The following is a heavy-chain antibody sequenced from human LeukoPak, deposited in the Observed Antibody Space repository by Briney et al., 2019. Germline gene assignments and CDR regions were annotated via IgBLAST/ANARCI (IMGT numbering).Heavy chain of an antibody. J-gene: IGHJ4*02. D-gene: IGHD6-13*01. V-gene: IGHV4-31*03. CDR2: IWNSGST. CDR1: GDSISSRTYY. Sequence: SETLSLTCSVSGDSISSRTYYWTWIRQYPEKGLEWIGYIWNSGSTNYNPSLKSRVTISVDTSKNQFSLKLSSVTAADTAVYYCAREHRGSWYKEVPYFDYWGQGTLVTVSS. CDR3: AREHRGSWYKEVPYFDY.